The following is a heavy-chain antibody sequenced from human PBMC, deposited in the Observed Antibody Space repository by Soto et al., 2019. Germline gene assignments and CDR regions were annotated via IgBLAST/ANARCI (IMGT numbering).Heavy chain of an antibody. CDR2: IISGGNT. CDR3: AKAFYSSDRGEVCDY. D-gene: IGHD6-19*01. Sequence: EVHLLESGGGLVQPGGSLRLSCAASGFTFSNYAMSWVRQAPGKGLEWVSTIISGGNTYYADSVKGRFTISRDNSKNTLYLQMNSLRAEDTAVYYCAKAFYSSDRGEVCDYWGQGTLVTVSS. J-gene: IGHJ4*02. CDR1: GFTFSNYA. V-gene: IGHV3-23*01.